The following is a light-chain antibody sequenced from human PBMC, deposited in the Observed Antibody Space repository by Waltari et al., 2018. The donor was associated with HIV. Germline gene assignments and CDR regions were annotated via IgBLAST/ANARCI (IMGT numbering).Light chain of an antibody. CDR1: SSDVGGYHY. V-gene: IGLV2-14*01. Sequence: QSALTQPAPVSGSPGQSITISCTGTSSDVGGYHYVSWYQQHPGKAPKLMIYEVSNRPSGVSNRFSGSKSGNTASLTISGLQAEDEADYYCSSYTSSSTLFGGGTKLTVL. CDR3: SSYTSSSTL. J-gene: IGLJ2*01. CDR2: EVS.